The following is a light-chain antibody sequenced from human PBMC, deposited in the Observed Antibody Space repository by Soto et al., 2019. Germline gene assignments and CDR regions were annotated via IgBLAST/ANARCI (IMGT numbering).Light chain of an antibody. V-gene: IGKV3-20*01. CDR2: GAS. J-gene: IGKJ2*01. Sequence: ELVLTQSPGTLSLSPGERATLSCRASQSVSSSYLAWYQQKPGQAPRLLIYGASSRATGIPDRFSGSWSGTDVTLTISRLEPEDFAVYYCQQYGSSPYTFGQGTKLEIK. CDR1: QSVSSSY. CDR3: QQYGSSPYT.